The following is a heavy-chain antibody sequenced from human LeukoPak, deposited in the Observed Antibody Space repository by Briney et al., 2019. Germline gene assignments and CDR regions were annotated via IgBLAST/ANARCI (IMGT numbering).Heavy chain of an antibody. CDR2: IHYSGST. V-gene: IGHV4-59*01. J-gene: IGHJ5*02. Sequence: SETLSLTCTVSGGSISSYYWSWIRQPPGKGLEWIGYIHYSGSTNYNPSLKSRVTISVDTSKNQFSLKLSSVTAADTAVYYCARGVRDYSNYGWFDPWGQGTLVTVSS. CDR3: ARGVRDYSNYGWFDP. CDR1: GGSISSYY. D-gene: IGHD4-11*01.